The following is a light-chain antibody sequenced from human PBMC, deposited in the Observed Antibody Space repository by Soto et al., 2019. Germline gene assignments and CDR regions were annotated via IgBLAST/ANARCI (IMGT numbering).Light chain of an antibody. CDR3: QQCTTFPRT. Sequence: EIVLTQSPGTLSLSPGQRATLSCRASQTVSGNFSAWYQHKPGQAPRLLIYNAFSMPTGIPCRFSGSGSGTDFTLTISRLEPEDFAVYYCQQCTTFPRTFGQGTKVEI. CDR2: NAF. V-gene: IGKV3-20*01. CDR1: QTVSGNF. J-gene: IGKJ1*01.